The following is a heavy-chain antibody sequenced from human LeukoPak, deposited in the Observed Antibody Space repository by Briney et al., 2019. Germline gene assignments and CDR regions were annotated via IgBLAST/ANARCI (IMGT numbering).Heavy chain of an antibody. J-gene: IGHJ2*01. CDR1: GFTFSSYA. V-gene: IGHV3-23*01. Sequence: PGGSLGLSCAASGFTFSSYAMSWVRQAPGKGLEWVSAISGSGGSTYCADSVKGRFTISRDNSKNTLYLQMNSLRAEDTAVYYCAKDRLKLGHWYFDLWGRGTLVTVSS. CDR2: ISGSGGST. D-gene: IGHD7-27*01. CDR3: AKDRLKLGHWYFDL.